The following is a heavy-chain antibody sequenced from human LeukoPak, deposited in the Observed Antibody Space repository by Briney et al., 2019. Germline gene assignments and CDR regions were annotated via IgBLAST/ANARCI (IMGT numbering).Heavy chain of an antibody. V-gene: IGHV4-34*01. D-gene: IGHD2-15*01. Sequence: KTSETLSLTCAVYGGSFSGYYWSWIRQPPGKGLEWIGEINHSGSTNYNPSLKSRVTISVDTSKSQFSLKLSSVTAADTAVYYCARGGYCSGGSCYSHWFDPWGQGTLVTVSS. CDR2: INHSGST. J-gene: IGHJ5*02. CDR1: GGSFSGYY. CDR3: ARGGYCSGGSCYSHWFDP.